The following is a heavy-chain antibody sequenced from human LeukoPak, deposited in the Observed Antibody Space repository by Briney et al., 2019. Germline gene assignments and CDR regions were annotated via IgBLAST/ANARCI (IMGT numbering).Heavy chain of an antibody. D-gene: IGHD4-17*01. J-gene: IGHJ4*02. CDR3: ATFPYGDRAFDF. CDR2: IYYSGTT. CDR1: GGSISSYY. Sequence: SETLSFTCTVSGGSISSYYWSWIRQPPGKGLEWIGYIYYSGTTKFNPSLKSRVTISVDTSKNQLSLKLSSVTAADTAVYYCATFPYGDRAFDFWGQGALVTVSS. V-gene: IGHV4-59*08.